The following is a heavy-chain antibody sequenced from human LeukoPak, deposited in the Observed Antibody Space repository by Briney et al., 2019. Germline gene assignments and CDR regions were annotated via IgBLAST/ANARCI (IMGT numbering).Heavy chain of an antibody. CDR2: INPNSGGT. CDR3: ARERPMARGVPGPFDY. CDR1: GYTFTGYY. J-gene: IGHJ4*02. D-gene: IGHD3-10*01. V-gene: IGHV1-2*02. Sequence: ASVKVSCKASGYTFTGYYMHWVRQAPGQGLEWMGWINPNSGGTNYAQKFQGRVTMTRDTSISTAYMELSRLRSDDTAVYYCARERPMARGVPGPFDYWGQGTLVTVSS.